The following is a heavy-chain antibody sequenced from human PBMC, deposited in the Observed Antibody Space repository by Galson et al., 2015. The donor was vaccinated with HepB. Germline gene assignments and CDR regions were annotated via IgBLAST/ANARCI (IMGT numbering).Heavy chain of an antibody. CDR3: AKDRLPTGYFVGWFDP. CDR2: INSHSGSP. V-gene: IGHV3-23*01. D-gene: IGHD3-9*01. J-gene: IGHJ5*02. Sequence: SLRLSCAASGFSFSNYAMTWVRQAPGKGLEWVSSINSHSGSPYYADSVKGRFTISRDNSMNTVHLMMNTLRAEDTAVYYCAKDRLPTGYFVGWFDPWGQGTLVTVSS. CDR1: GFSFSNYA.